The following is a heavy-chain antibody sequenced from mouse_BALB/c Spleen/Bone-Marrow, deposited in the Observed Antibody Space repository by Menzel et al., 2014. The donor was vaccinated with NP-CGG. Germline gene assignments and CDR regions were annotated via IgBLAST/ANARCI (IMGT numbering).Heavy chain of an antibody. J-gene: IGHJ2*01. Sequence: QVHVKQSGAELVLPGASVKMSCKASGHTLTDHWMHWVKQRPGQGLEWIGAIDISDSYTTYNQKFKGKATLTVDESSSTAYMQLSRLTSEDSAVYYCARGGANVDYWGQGATLTVSS. CDR3: ARGGANVDY. CDR2: IDISDSYT. V-gene: IGHV1-69*01. CDR1: GHTLTDHW.